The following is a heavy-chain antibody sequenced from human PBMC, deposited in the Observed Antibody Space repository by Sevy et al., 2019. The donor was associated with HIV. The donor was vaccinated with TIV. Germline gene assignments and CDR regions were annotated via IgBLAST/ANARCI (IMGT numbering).Heavy chain of an antibody. CDR3: ARDGDYYDSSGYYYAFDY. Sequence: GGSLRLSCAASGFTFSSYGMHWVRQAPGKGLEWVAVIWYDGSNKYYADSEKGRFTISRDNSKNTLYLQMNSLRAEDTAVYYCARDGDYYDSSGYYYAFDYWGQGTLVTVSS. CDR1: GFTFSSYG. CDR2: IWYDGSNK. J-gene: IGHJ4*02. V-gene: IGHV3-33*01. D-gene: IGHD3-22*01.